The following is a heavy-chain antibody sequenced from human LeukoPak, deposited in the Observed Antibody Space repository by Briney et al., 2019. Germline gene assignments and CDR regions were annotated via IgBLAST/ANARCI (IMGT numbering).Heavy chain of an antibody. V-gene: IGHV3-23*01. Sequence: PGGSLRLSCVGSGFSFSSYGMTWVRQAPGKGLEWVSAISGSGESTYNAGSVQGRFTISRDNSKNTVYLQMSSLRAEDTAVYYCVKRRRDSSGRFDSWGQGTLVTVSS. D-gene: IGHD3-22*01. CDR2: ISGSGEST. CDR1: GFSFSSYG. CDR3: VKRRRDSSGRFDS. J-gene: IGHJ4*02.